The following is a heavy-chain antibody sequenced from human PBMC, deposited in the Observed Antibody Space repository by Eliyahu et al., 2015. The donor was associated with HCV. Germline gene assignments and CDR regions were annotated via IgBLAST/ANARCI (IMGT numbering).Heavy chain of an antibody. CDR3: ARGGFNHYYGMDV. CDR2: MSGGSGYI. V-gene: IGHV3-21*01. CDR1: GFTFSSYS. Sequence: EVQLVESGGGLVKPGGSXXLSCAASGFTFSSYSMGVRQAPGKGLEWVSSMSGGSGYIYYADSVKGRFTISRDNAKNSLYLQMNSLRAEDTAEYYCARGGFNHYYGMDVWGQGTTVTVSS. J-gene: IGHJ6*02.